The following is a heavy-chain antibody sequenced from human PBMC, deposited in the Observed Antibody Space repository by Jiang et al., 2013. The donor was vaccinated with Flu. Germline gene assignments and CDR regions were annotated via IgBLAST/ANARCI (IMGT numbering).Heavy chain of an antibody. D-gene: IGHD3-22*01. CDR1: GASISNENW. CDR2: IHHSGTT. V-gene: IGHV4-4*02. Sequence: SGPGLVKPWGTLSLTCIVSGASISNENWWSWVRQSPGKGLEWIGEIHHSGTTNYNPSLSSRVTISVDKSKNQFSVTLRSATAADTALYYCTSNGFYSLDYWGQGRLVTVSS. CDR3: TSNGFYSLDY. J-gene: IGHJ4*02.